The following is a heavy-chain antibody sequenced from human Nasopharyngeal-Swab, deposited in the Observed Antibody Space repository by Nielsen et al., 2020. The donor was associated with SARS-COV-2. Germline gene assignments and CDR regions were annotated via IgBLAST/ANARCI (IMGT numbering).Heavy chain of an antibody. D-gene: IGHD3-10*01. CDR2: ISSTSSTM. Sequence: VRQAPGKGLEWVSYISSTSSTMYSADSVKGRFTISRDNAKNSLYLQMNSLRDEDTAVYYCARDRWRLRFGELLGRYYYGMDVWGQGTTVTVSS. V-gene: IGHV3-48*02. J-gene: IGHJ6*02. CDR3: ARDRWRLRFGELLGRYYYGMDV.